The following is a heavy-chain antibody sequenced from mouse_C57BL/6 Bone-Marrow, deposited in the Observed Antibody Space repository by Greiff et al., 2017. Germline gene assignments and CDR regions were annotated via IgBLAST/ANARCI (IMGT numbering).Heavy chain of an antibody. CDR1: GYTFTSYG. CDR3: ARTGNYPYYYAMDY. V-gene: IGHV1-81*01. J-gene: IGHJ4*01. Sequence: VKLQESGAELARPGASVKLSCKASGYTFTSYGISWVKQRTGQGLEWIGEIYPRSGNTYYNEKFKGKATLTADKSSSTAYMELRSLTSEDSAVYFCARTGNYPYYYAMDYWGQGTSVTVSS. CDR2: IYPRSGNT. D-gene: IGHD2-1*01.